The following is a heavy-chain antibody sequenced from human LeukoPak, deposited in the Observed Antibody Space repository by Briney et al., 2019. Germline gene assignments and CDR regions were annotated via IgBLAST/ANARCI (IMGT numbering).Heavy chain of an antibody. V-gene: IGHV3-53*01. J-gene: IGHJ3*02. D-gene: IGHD1-26*01. Sequence: GGSLRLSCAASRFTFNNYNMNWVRQAPGRGLEWVSIIYSGGSTFYADSVKGRFTISRDNSKNTLYLQMNSLRAEDTAVYYCARGGSYLSAFDIWGQGTMVTVSS. CDR3: ARGGSYLSAFDI. CDR1: RFTFNNYN. CDR2: IYSGGST.